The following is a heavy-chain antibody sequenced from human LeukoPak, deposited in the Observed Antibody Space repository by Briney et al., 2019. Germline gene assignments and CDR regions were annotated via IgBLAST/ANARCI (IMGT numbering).Heavy chain of an antibody. D-gene: IGHD6-13*01. CDR3: AREYGYTFDS. Sequence: SSQTLTLTCTVSGGSISSGSYYWSWIRQPAGKGLEWIGRIYTSGSTNYNPSLKSRVTISVDTSKNQFSLKLSSVTAADTAVYYCAREYGYTFDSWGQGTLVTVSS. J-gene: IGHJ4*02. CDR2: IYTSGST. V-gene: IGHV4-61*02. CDR1: GGSISSGSYY.